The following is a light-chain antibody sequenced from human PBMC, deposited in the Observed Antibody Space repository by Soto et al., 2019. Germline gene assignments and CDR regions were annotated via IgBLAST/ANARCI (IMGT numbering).Light chain of an antibody. CDR3: HHYSRSPPYT. CDR1: QAISSN. CDR2: GAS. J-gene: IGKJ2*01. V-gene: IGKV3-15*01. Sequence: EIVMTQSPATLSVSRGERATLSCRANQAISSNLAWYQQKPGQAPRLLIYGASTRATGIPDRFSGSGSGTEFTLTISRLEPEDFAVYYCHHYSRSPPYTFGQGTKLDIK.